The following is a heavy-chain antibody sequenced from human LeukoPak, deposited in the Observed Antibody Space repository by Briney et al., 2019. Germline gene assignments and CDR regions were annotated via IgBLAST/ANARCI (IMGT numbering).Heavy chain of an antibody. CDR2: IYYNERS. Sequence: SETLSLTCTVSGVSISSYYWSWIRQPPGKGLEWIGYIYYNERSSYNPSLKSRVTMSIDTSKNQFSLKLSSVTAADTAVYYCAREATMDLFDYWGQGTLVTVSS. CDR3: AREATMDLFDY. D-gene: IGHD3-10*01. CDR1: GVSISSYY. V-gene: IGHV4-59*01. J-gene: IGHJ4*02.